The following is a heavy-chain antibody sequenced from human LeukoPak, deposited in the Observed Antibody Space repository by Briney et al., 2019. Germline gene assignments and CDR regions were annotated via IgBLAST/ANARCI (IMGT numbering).Heavy chain of an antibody. CDR3: AXVLNDFWSGYPXXFDY. CDR2: INPNSGGT. Sequence: GASVKVSCKASGYTFTGYYMHWVRQAPGQGLEWMGRINPNSGGTNYAQKFQGRVTMTRDTSTSTAYMELSRLRSDDTAVYYCAXVLNDFWSGYPXXFDYWGQGXLVTVSS. J-gene: IGHJ4*02. CDR1: GYTFTGYY. V-gene: IGHV1-2*06. D-gene: IGHD3-3*01.